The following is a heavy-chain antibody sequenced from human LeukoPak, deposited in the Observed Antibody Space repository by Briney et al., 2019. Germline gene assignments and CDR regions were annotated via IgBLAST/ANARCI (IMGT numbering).Heavy chain of an antibody. J-gene: IGHJ4*02. D-gene: IGHD1-26*01. CDR2: ISYDGSNK. Sequence: PGRSLRLSCAASGFTFSSYGMHWVRQAPGKGLEWVAVISYDGSNKYYADSVKGRFTISRDNSKNTLYLQMNSLRAEDTAVYYCARAEGAYLIDYWGQGTLVTVSS. CDR1: GFTFSSYG. CDR3: ARAEGAYLIDY. V-gene: IGHV3-30*19.